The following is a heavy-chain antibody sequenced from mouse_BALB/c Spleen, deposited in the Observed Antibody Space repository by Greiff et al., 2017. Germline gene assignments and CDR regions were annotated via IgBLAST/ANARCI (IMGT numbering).Heavy chain of an antibody. CDR3: AKSEYCSCGMGD. D-gene: IGHD1-1*01. J-gene: IGHJ2*01. CDR1: GFTFSSFG. CDR2: ISSGSSTI. Sequence: EVLLLESGGGLVQPGGSRKLSCAASGFTFSSFGMHWVRQAPEKGLEWVAYISSGSSTIYYADTVKGRFTITRDNPKNTLFLQMTRLRSEDTAMYYGAKSEYCSCGMGDWGQGTTLTVSS. V-gene: IGHV5-17*02.